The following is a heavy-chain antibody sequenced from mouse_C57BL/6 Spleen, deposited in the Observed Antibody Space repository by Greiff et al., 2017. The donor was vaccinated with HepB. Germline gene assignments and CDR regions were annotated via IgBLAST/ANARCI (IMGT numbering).Heavy chain of an antibody. CDR3: VAYYDYDEPAWFAY. CDR1: GYTFTSYW. V-gene: IGHV1-55*01. Sequence: QVQLQQPGAELVKPGASVKMSCKASGYTFTSYWITWVKQRPGQGLEWIGDIYPGSGSTNYNEKFKSKATLTVDTSSSTAYMQLSSLTSEDSAVYDCVAYYDYDEPAWFAYWGQGTLVTVSA. D-gene: IGHD2-4*01. CDR2: IYPGSGST. J-gene: IGHJ3*01.